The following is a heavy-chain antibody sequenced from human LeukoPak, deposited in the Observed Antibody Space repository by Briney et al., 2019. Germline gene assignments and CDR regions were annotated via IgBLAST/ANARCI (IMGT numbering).Heavy chain of an antibody. J-gene: IGHJ4*02. CDR1: GFTFSSFW. Sequence: PGGSLRLSCAASGFTFSSFWMTWVRQAPGKGLEWVANIKEDGSQKYYVDSVKGRFTISRDNAKNSLFLQTNSLRVDDPAVYYCARDSGWFRFDYWGQGTLVTVSS. V-gene: IGHV3-7*03. CDR3: ARDSGWFRFDY. D-gene: IGHD6-19*01. CDR2: IKEDGSQK.